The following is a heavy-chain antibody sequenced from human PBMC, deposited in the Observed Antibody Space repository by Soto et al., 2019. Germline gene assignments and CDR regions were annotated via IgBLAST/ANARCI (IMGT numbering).Heavy chain of an antibody. CDR1: GFTFSNYA. CDR3: AKGSSDSRPYYFDY. CDR2: ITGLGGGT. V-gene: IGHV3-23*01. Sequence: PGGSLRLSCAASGFTFSNYAVSWVRQAPGKGLEWVSSITGLGGGTYYADSVQGRFIISRDNSKTTLYLQMNSLRADDTAVYYCAKGSSDSRPYYFDYWGQGSLVTVSS. J-gene: IGHJ4*02. D-gene: IGHD6-19*01.